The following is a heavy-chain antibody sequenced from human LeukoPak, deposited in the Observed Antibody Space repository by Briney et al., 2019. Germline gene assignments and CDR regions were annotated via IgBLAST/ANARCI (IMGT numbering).Heavy chain of an antibody. CDR1: GFTFSSYG. V-gene: IGHV3-30*18. D-gene: IGHD3-22*01. J-gene: IGHJ4*02. Sequence: PGGSLRLSCAASGFTFSSYGMYWVRQAPGKGLEWVAVISYDGSNKYYADSVKGRFTISRDNSKNTLYLQMNSLRAEDTAVYYCAKYDSSGYYYDGYFDYWGQGTLVTVSS. CDR2: ISYDGSNK. CDR3: AKYDSSGYYYDGYFDY.